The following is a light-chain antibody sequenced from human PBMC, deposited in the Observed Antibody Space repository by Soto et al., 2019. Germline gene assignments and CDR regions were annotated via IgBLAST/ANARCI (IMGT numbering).Light chain of an antibody. Sequence: EIVMTQSPATLSVSPGERATLSCRASQSISSNLAWYQQKPGQAPRLLLYGTSTRASGIPARFSGSGSATEFTLTITGLQSEDVAVYYCQQYNNWAWTFGQGTKVEIK. CDR2: GTS. CDR1: QSISSN. V-gene: IGKV3-15*01. CDR3: QQYNNWAWT. J-gene: IGKJ1*01.